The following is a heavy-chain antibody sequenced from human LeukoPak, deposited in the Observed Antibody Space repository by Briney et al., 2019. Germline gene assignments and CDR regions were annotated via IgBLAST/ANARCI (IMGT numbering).Heavy chain of an antibody. J-gene: IGHJ6*02. V-gene: IGHV4-59*08. CDR2: IYYSGST. D-gene: IGHD2-21*02. CDR3: ARHHPAYCGGDCYLYYYYYGMDV. CDR1: GGSISSYY. Sequence: SETLSLTCTVSGGSISSYYWSWIRQPPGKGLEWIGYIYYSGSTNYNPSLKSRVTISVDTSKNQFSLKLSSVTAADTAVYYCARHHPAYCGGDCYLYYYYYGMDVWGQGTTVTVSS.